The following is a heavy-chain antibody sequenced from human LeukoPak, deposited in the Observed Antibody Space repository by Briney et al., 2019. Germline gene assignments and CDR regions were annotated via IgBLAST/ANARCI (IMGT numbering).Heavy chain of an antibody. CDR1: GASTSGHY. CDR3: ARDSSGYNWFDP. J-gene: IGHJ5*02. CDR2: VYSSGST. V-gene: IGHV4-59*11. D-gene: IGHD3-22*01. Sequence: SETLSLTCTVSGASTSGHYWIWIRQPPGRGLEWIGYVYSSGSTNYNPSLKSRVTMSVDTSKNQFSLKLSSVTAADTAVYYCARDSSGYNWFDPWGQGTLVTVSS.